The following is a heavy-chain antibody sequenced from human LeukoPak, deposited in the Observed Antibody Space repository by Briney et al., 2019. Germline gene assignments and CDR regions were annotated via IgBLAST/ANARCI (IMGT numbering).Heavy chain of an antibody. D-gene: IGHD2-2*02. CDR3: ARGPSPRRPRPATAIRSLVFDY. CDR2: IYYSGST. CDR1: GGSISSSSYY. J-gene: IGHJ4*02. V-gene: IGHV4-39*07. Sequence: SETLSLTCTVSGGSISSSSYYWGWIRQPPGKGLEWIGSIYYSGSTYYNPSLKSRVTISVDTSKNQFSLKLSSVTAADTAVYYCARGPSPRRPRPATAIRSLVFDYWGQGTLVTVSS.